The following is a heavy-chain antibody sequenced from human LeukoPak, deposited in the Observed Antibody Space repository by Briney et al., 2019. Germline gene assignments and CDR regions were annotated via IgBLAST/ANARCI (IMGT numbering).Heavy chain of an antibody. Sequence: GGSLRLSCAASGFTVSSNYMSWVRQAPGKGLEWVAVISYDGSNKYYADSVKGRFTISRDNSKNTLYLQMNSLRAEDTAVYYCAKIGIVGATYFDYWGQGTLVTVSS. CDR1: GFTVSSNY. D-gene: IGHD1-26*01. CDR3: AKIGIVGATYFDY. J-gene: IGHJ4*02. V-gene: IGHV3-30*18. CDR2: ISYDGSNK.